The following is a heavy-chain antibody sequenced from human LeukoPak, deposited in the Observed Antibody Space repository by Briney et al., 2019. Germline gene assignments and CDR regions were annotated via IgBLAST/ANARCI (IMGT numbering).Heavy chain of an antibody. CDR1: GYTFTCYY. V-gene: IGHV1-2*02. CDR3: ARGRGSHNAFDI. Sequence: ASVKVSCKASGYTFTCYYMHWVRQAPGQGLEWMGWINPNSGGTNYAQKFQGRVTMTRDTSISTAYMELSRLRSDDTAVYYCARGRGSHNAFDIWGQGTMVTVSS. D-gene: IGHD1-26*01. J-gene: IGHJ3*02. CDR2: INPNSGGT.